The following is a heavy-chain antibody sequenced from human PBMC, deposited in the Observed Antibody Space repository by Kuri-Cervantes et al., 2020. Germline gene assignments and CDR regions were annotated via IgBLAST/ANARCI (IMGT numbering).Heavy chain of an antibody. V-gene: IGHV3-30*07. CDR1: GLTFSTYA. CDR2: ISYDGNNR. CDR3: VRRQGWSGMDV. J-gene: IGHJ6*02. Sequence: GESLKISCAASGLTFSTYAMHWVRQAPGKGLEWVAVISYDGNNRYYADSVKGRFTISRDNGKNSLYLQMNSLRDEDTALYYCVRRQGWSGMDVWGQGTTVTVSS.